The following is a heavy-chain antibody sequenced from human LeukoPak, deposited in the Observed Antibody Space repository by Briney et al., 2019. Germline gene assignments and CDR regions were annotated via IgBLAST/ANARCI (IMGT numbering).Heavy chain of an antibody. J-gene: IGHJ4*02. CDR3: ASRSSIWSGYQDTLYYFDS. V-gene: IGHV4-4*07. CDR1: GGSISSYY. CDR2: IYTSGST. D-gene: IGHD3-3*01. Sequence: SETLSLTCTVSGGSISSYYWSWIRQPAGKGLEWIGRIYTSGSTNYNPSLKSRVTMSVDTSKNQFSLKLSSVTAADTAVYYCASRSSIWSGYQDTLYYFDSWGQGTLVTVSS.